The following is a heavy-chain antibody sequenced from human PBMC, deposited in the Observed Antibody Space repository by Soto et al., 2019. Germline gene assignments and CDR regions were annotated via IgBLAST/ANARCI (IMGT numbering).Heavy chain of an antibody. D-gene: IGHD1-1*01. Sequence: QLQVQESGPGQVKPSQTLSLTCTVSGGSITSHHYYWGWIRQPPGKGLEWNGSIYSGGNTYYNPSLSSRLTTFVDPAKNLIPLKLTSVTAADSAIYYCGSGPSPTWIDNWGLGTQVSVSS. J-gene: IGHJ4*02. CDR2: IYSGGNT. CDR3: GSGPSPTWIDN. V-gene: IGHV4-39*01. CDR1: GGSITSHHYY.